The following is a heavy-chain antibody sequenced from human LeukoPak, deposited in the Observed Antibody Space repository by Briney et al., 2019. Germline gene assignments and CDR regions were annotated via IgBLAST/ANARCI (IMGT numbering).Heavy chain of an antibody. CDR3: ARGGVRARMVRGVSFDY. CDR2: FNHSGST. CDR1: GGSFSGYY. Sequence: SETLSLTCAVYGGSFSGYYWSWIRQPPGKGLNWIGEFNHSGSTNYNPSLKSRVTISVDTSKNQFSLKLSSVTAADTAVYYCARGGVRARMVRGVSFDYWGQGTLVTVSS. J-gene: IGHJ4*02. D-gene: IGHD3-10*01. V-gene: IGHV4-34*01.